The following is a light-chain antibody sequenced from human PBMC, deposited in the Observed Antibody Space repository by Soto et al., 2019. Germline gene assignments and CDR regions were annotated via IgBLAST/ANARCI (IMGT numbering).Light chain of an antibody. J-gene: IGKJ1*01. V-gene: IGKV3-15*01. CDR1: QSVSSN. CDR2: GAS. Sequence: EIVMTQSPATLSVSPGGRATLSCRASQSVSSNLAWYQQKPGQAPRLLIYGASTRATGIPARFSGSGSGTDFTLTISSLQFEDFAVYYCQQYNNWPRTFGQGTKVDIK. CDR3: QQYNNWPRT.